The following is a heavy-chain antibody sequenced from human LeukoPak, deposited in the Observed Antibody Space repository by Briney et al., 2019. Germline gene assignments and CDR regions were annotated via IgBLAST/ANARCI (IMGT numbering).Heavy chain of an antibody. J-gene: IGHJ6*02. V-gene: IGHV1-3*01. CDR2: INAGNGNT. Sequence: ASVKVSCKASGYTFTSYAMHWVRQAPGQRLEWMGWINAGNGNTKYSQKFQGRVTITADESTSTAYMELSSLRSEDTAVYYCARSSRGYSYGTPGLDVWGQGTTVTVSS. CDR1: GYTFTSYA. CDR3: ARSSRGYSYGTPGLDV. D-gene: IGHD5-18*01.